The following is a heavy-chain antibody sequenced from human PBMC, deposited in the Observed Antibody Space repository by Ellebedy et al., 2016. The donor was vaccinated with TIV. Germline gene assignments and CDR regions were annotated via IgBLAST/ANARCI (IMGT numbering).Heavy chain of an antibody. D-gene: IGHD6-19*01. Sequence: MPSETLSLTCIVSAASISTGDYYWSSLRQSPGKGPEWLGYIYYSGSTDYNPSLKSRVIISVDTSKNQFSLRLRSVTAADTAVYYCARSPKSSGWYLGYWGQGTLVTVSS. CDR2: IYYSGST. CDR1: AASISTGDYY. V-gene: IGHV4-30-4*01. CDR3: ARSPKSSGWYLGY. J-gene: IGHJ4*02.